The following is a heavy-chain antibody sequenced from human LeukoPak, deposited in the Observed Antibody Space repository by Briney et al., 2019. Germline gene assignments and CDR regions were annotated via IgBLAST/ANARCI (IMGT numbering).Heavy chain of an antibody. CDR1: GGSFSDYY. D-gene: IGHD3-22*01. J-gene: IGHJ6*02. CDR3: ARAGHYYDSSGYGYYGMDV. CDR2: IYYSGST. Sequence: PSETLSLTCAVYGGSFSDYYWSWIRQPPGKGLEWIGYIYYSGSTNYNPSLKSRVTTSVDTSKNQFSLKLSSVTAADTAVYYCARAGHYYDSSGYGYYGMDVWGQGTTVTVSS. V-gene: IGHV4-59*01.